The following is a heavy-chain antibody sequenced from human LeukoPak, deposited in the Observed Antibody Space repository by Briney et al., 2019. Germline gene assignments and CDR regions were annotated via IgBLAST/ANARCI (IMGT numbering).Heavy chain of an antibody. D-gene: IGHD6-13*01. CDR2: ISSSSSYT. V-gene: IGHV3-11*06. CDR1: GFTFSDYY. Sequence: GGSPRLSCAASGFTFSDYYMSWIRQAPGKGLEWVSYISSSSSYTNYADSVKGRFTISRDNAKNSLYLQMNSLRAEDTAVYYCARERIAAAGTPFDYWGQGTLVTVSS. J-gene: IGHJ4*02. CDR3: ARERIAAAGTPFDY.